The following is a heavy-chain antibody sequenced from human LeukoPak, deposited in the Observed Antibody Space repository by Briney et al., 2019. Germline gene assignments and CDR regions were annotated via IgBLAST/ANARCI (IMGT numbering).Heavy chain of an antibody. D-gene: IGHD3-10*01. CDR1: GGSISSYY. Sequence: SETLSLTCTVPGGSISSYYWSWIRQPAGKGLEWIGRIYTSGSTNYNPSLKSRVTMSVDTSKNQFSLKLSSVTAADTAVYYCAGGSYYGYYFDYWGQGNLVTVSS. J-gene: IGHJ4*02. V-gene: IGHV4-4*07. CDR3: AGGSYYGYYFDY. CDR2: IYTSGST.